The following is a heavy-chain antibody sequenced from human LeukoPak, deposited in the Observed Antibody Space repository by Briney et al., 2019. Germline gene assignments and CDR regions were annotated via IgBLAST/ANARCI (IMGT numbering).Heavy chain of an antibody. J-gene: IGHJ4*02. V-gene: IGHV4-59*12. Sequence: SETLSLTCTVSGGSINNSYWTWIRQPPGKGLEWIGHIYYSGSTNYSPSLKSRVTISVDTSKNQFSLKLSSVTAADTAVYYCARAMGYYDYVWGSYSNTYYFDYWGQGTLVTVSS. CDR1: GGSINNSY. CDR3: ARAMGYYDYVWGSYSNTYYFDY. D-gene: IGHD3-16*01. CDR2: IYYSGST.